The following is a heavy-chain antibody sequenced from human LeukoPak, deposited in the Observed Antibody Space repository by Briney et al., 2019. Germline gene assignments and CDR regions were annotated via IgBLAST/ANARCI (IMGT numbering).Heavy chain of an antibody. CDR1: AFTLSSYH. D-gene: IGHD1-26*01. V-gene: IGHV3-64*01. CDR2: ISSDGGGT. CDR3: ARPRVGATLDY. Sequence: PGGSLRLSCAASAFTLSSYHMDWVRQAPGKGLEYVSSISSDGGGTYYANSVKGRFTISRDNSKNTLYLQMGSLRAEDMAMYYCARPRVGATLDYWVQGTLVTVSS. J-gene: IGHJ4*02.